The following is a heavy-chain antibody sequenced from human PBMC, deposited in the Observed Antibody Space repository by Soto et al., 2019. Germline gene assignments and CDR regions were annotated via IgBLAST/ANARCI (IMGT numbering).Heavy chain of an antibody. J-gene: IGHJ4*02. Sequence: GGSLRLSCAASGFTFVDYAMQWVRQAPGKGLEWVSAISWNSGSIDYADSVKGRFTISRDNAKNSLYLQMNSLRAEDTALYYCAKSHTTSGWYVTTDYWGQGTRVTVSS. CDR2: ISWNSGSI. CDR1: GFTFVDYA. CDR3: AKSHTTSGWYVTTDY. D-gene: IGHD6-19*01. V-gene: IGHV3-9*01.